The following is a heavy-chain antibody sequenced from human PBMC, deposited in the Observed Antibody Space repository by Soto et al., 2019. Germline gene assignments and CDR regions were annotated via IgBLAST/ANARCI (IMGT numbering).Heavy chain of an antibody. Sequence: GGSLRLSCAASGFTFSSYGMHWVRQAPGKGLEWVAVISSDGYNTYYADSVKGRFTISRDNFRNSLYLQMSSLRTADTAVYYCARDGPHISLFGYGDYWGQGSVVTVSS. CDR3: ARDGPHISLFGYGDY. D-gene: IGHD3-3*01. J-gene: IGHJ4*02. CDR1: GFTFSSYG. V-gene: IGHV3-30*03. CDR2: ISSDGYNT.